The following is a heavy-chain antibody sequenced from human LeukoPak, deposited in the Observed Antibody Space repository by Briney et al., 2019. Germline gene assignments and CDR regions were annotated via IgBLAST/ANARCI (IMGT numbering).Heavy chain of an antibody. D-gene: IGHD3-22*01. J-gene: IGHJ4*02. Sequence: SETLSLTCTVSGGSISSGSYYWSWIRQPAEKGLEWIGRIYTSGSTNYNPSLKSRVTISVDTSKNQFSLKLSSVTAADTAVYYCARVRPYYDSSGYTPYYFDYWGQGTLVTVSS. CDR2: IYTSGST. CDR3: ARVRPYYDSSGYTPYYFDY. CDR1: GGSISSGSYY. V-gene: IGHV4-61*02.